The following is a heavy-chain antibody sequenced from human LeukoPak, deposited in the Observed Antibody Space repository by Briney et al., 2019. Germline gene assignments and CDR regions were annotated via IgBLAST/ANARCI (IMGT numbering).Heavy chain of an antibody. CDR3: ARGSGLPDSNGFHYFDY. J-gene: IGHJ4*02. Sequence: GASVEVSCKSSGYTFTGYYIHWVRQAPGQGLEWMGWINPNNGATTYAQKSQDSASMTRDTSVSTAYMELRWLRSVDSAVYFCARGSGLPDSNGFHYFDYWGQGTLVAVSS. D-gene: IGHD3-22*01. V-gene: IGHV1-2*02. CDR2: INPNNGAT. CDR1: GYTFTGYY.